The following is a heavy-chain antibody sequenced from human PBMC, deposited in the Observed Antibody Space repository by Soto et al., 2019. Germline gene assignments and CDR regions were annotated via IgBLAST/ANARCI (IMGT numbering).Heavy chain of an antibody. V-gene: IGHV3-30*18. CDR2: ISYDGSNK. J-gene: IGHJ5*02. CDR3: AKDYKVLVAGGVDP. CDR1: GFTFSSYG. D-gene: IGHD2-15*01. Sequence: VQLVESGGGVVQPGRSLRLSCAASGFTFSSYGMHWVRQAPGKGLEWVAVISYDGSNKYYADSVKGRFTISRDNSKNTLYLQMNSLRAEDTAVYYCAKDYKVLVAGGVDPWGQGPLVTVSS.